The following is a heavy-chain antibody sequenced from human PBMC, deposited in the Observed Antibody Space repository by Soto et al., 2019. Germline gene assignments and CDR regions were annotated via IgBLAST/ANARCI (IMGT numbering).Heavy chain of an antibody. D-gene: IGHD2-21*02. V-gene: IGHV1-2*02. CDR2: INPNSGGT. Sequence: XSVKVSCKASGYTFTGYYMHWVRRAPGQGLEWMGWINPNSGGTNYAQKFQGRVTMTRDTSISTAYMELSRLRSDDTAVYYCASGLASCGGDCAFDPWGQGTLVTVSS. CDR3: ASGLASCGGDCAFDP. CDR1: GYTFTGYY. J-gene: IGHJ5*02.